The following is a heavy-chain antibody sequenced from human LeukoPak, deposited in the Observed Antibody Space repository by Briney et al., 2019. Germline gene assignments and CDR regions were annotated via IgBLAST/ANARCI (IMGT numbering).Heavy chain of an antibody. CDR2: IYYSGST. Sequence: SETLSLTCTVSGGSMTSQYWTWTRQPPGKGLEWIGYIYYSGSTDYSPSFQSRVTISVDTSKKQFSLKLSSVTAADTAVYYCARDFPDFAFDVWGQGTKVTVSS. J-gene: IGHJ3*01. CDR1: GGSMTSQY. CDR3: ARDFPDFAFDV. V-gene: IGHV4-59*11. D-gene: IGHD1-14*01.